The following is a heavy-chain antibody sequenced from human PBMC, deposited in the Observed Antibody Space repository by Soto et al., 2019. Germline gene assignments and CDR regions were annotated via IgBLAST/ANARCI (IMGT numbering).Heavy chain of an antibody. D-gene: IGHD3-9*01. CDR1: GGSISSGGYS. Sequence: PSETLSLTCAVSGGSISSGGYSWSWIRQPPGKGLEWIGYIYHSGSTYYNPSLKSRVTISVDRSKNQFSLKLSSVTAADTAVYYCASFRIDSDWFDPWGQGTLVTVSS. J-gene: IGHJ5*02. CDR3: ASFRIDSDWFDP. CDR2: IYHSGST. V-gene: IGHV4-30-2*01.